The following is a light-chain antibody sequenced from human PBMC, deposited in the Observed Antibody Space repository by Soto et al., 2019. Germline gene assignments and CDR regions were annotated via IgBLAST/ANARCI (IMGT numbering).Light chain of an antibody. J-gene: IGKJ1*01. CDR2: GAS. CDR1: QTIRSNY. Sequence: EIVMTQSPGTLSLSPGERATLSCRASQTIRSNYLAWYRQTPGQAPRLLIYGASNRATGIADRFSGSGSGTDFTLIISRLEPEDFALYYCQQYGSSPWTFGQETKVEIK. CDR3: QQYGSSPWT. V-gene: IGKV3-20*01.